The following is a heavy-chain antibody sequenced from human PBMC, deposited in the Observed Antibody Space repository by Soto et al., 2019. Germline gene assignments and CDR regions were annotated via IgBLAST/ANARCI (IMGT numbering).Heavy chain of an antibody. Sequence: ASETLSLTCTVSGGSIGSADYYWAWIRQPPGKGLEWIGYIYSSGSTYYNPSLKSRLTISVDTSKNQFSLRLSSVTAADTAVYYCVRDSPHTVRNYYYGMDVWRQRTTVTVPS. CDR3: VRDSPHTVRNYYYGMDV. CDR1: GGSIGSADYY. J-gene: IGHJ6*02. D-gene: IGHD4-17*01. CDR2: IYSSGST. V-gene: IGHV4-30-4*01.